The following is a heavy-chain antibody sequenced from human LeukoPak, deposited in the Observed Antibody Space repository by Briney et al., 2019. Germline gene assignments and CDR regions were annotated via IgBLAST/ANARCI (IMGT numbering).Heavy chain of an antibody. D-gene: IGHD6-13*01. J-gene: IGHJ4*02. V-gene: IGHV3-53*01. CDR1: GFTVSSNY. CDR2: IYSGGST. CDR3: ARGHIAAAGTGHDY. Sequence: PGGSLRLSCAASGFTVSSNYMSWVRQAPGKGLEWVSVIYSGGSTYYADSVKGRFTISRDNSKNTLYLQMNSLRAEDTAVYYCARGHIAAAGTGHDYWGQGTLVTVSS.